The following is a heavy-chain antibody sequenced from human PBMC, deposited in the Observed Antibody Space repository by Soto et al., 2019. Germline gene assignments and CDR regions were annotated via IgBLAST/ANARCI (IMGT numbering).Heavy chain of an antibody. Sequence: GGSLRLSCAASGFTFDDYAMHWVRQAPGKGLEWVSGISWNSGSIAYADSVKGRFTISRDNAKNSLYLQMNSLRAEDTALYYCAKGGQLVRGVIDYWGQGTLVTVSS. J-gene: IGHJ4*02. CDR2: ISWNSGSI. D-gene: IGHD3-10*01. CDR1: GFTFDDYA. CDR3: AKGGQLVRGVIDY. V-gene: IGHV3-9*01.